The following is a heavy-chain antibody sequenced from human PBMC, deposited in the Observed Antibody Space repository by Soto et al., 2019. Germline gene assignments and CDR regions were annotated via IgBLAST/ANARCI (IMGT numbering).Heavy chain of an antibody. D-gene: IGHD2-8*01. CDR3: AKEGYCTNGVCYRGWFDP. CDR2: ISGSGGST. J-gene: IGHJ5*02. CDR1: AFTPSTYG. Sequence: GGSRRVSWAGSAFTPSTYGMSLVRLASGKGLAWVSAISGSGGSTYYADSVKGRFTISRDNSKNTLYLQMNSLRAEYTAVYYCAKEGYCTNGVCYRGWFDPWGQGP. V-gene: IGHV3-23*01.